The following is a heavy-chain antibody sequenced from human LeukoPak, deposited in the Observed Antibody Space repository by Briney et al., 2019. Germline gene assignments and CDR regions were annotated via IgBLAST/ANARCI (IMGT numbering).Heavy chain of an antibody. Sequence: ASVKVSCKASGYTFTSYGISWVRQAPGQGLEWMGGIIPIFGTANYAQKFQGRVTMTTDTSTSTAYMELRSLRSDDTAVYYCARGWWIPNFDYWGQGTLVTVSS. CDR3: ARGWWIPNFDY. D-gene: IGHD5-18*01. CDR1: GYTFTSYG. J-gene: IGHJ4*02. CDR2: IIPIFGTA. V-gene: IGHV1-18*01.